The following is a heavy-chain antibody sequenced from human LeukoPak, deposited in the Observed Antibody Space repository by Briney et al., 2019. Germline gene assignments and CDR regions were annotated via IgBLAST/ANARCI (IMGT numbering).Heavy chain of an antibody. D-gene: IGHD6-25*01. CDR2: ITGRGENT. CDR1: GFTVSSNY. CDR3: ARDRRLASFDY. V-gene: IGHV3-53*01. J-gene: IGHJ4*02. Sequence: GGSLRLSCAASGFTVSSNYMSWVRQAPGKGLEWVSGITGRGENTYYADSVKGRFTISRDNSKNTLYLQVNSLRAEDAAIYYCARDRRLASFDYGGQGTLVTVSS.